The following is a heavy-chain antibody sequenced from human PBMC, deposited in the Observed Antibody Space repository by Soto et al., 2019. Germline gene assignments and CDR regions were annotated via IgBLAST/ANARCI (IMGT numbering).Heavy chain of an antibody. CDR1: GGSVSDKTYY. Sequence: QVQLQESGPGLLKPSETLSLTCSVSGGSVSDKTYYWSWIRQRPGKRLEWIGYVYYSGTTNYNPSLKSRVTLSVDLSKNRFSLRLSSVTTADTALYYCARTTAVPNTLRSRYFFDYWGQGTLVTVSS. J-gene: IGHJ4*02. CDR2: VYYSGTT. D-gene: IGHD4-17*01. CDR3: ARTTAVPNTLRSRYFFDY. V-gene: IGHV4-61*01.